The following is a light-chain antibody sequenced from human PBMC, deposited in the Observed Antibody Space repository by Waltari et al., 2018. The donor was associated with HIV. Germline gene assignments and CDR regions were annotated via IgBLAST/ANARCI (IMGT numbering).Light chain of an antibody. V-gene: IGKV1-39*01. CDR1: QTISTS. Sequence: DIQLTQSPSSLSASVGDVVTITCRSSQTISTSLNWYQQKPGKPPKILISSASSLQSGVPSRFSASGSGTDFTLTISNLQPDDYATYYCQQSYSSPLTFGPGTEVDVK. CDR3: QQSYSSPLT. J-gene: IGKJ3*01. CDR2: SAS.